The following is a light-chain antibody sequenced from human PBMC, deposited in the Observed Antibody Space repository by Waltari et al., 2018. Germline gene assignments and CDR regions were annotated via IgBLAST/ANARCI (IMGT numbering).Light chain of an antibody. CDR1: APNIGNHV. Sequence: QSVLSQPPSASGTPGQRVTISCAGRAPNIGNHVLNWSQQVPGKAPKLLIYRSDLRPSGVPARFSASKSGTSASLAISGLQSEDEADYYCAAWDDSLNGHWVFGGGTKVTV. V-gene: IGLV1-44*01. CDR2: RSD. J-gene: IGLJ3*02. CDR3: AAWDDSLNGHWV.